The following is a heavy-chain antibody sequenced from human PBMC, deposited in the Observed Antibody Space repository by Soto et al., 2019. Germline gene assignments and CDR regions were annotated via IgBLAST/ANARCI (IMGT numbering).Heavy chain of an antibody. CDR3: ARIPSP. CDR1: GASIYTGGYS. Sequence: PSETLSLTCSVSGASIYTGGYSWSWIRQPPGKGLEWIGYIYNSGTTFYNPSLKSRVTLSVDKTNNQFSLKLTSVTAADTAVYYCARIPSPWGQGTLVTVSS. V-gene: IGHV4-30-2*01. J-gene: IGHJ5*02. CDR2: IYNSGTT. D-gene: IGHD2-21*01.